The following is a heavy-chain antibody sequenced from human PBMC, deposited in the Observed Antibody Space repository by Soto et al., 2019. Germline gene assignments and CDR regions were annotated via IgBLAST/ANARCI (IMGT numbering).Heavy chain of an antibody. D-gene: IGHD6-13*01. Sequence: PSETLSLTCTVSGGSISSYYWSWIRQPPGKGLEWIGYIYYSGSTNYNPSLKSRVTISVDTSKNQFSLKLSSVTAADTAVYYCARVPAAVTYYYYYYGMDVWGQGTTVNVSS. CDR2: IYYSGST. CDR1: GGSISSYY. CDR3: ARVPAAVTYYYYYYGMDV. J-gene: IGHJ6*02. V-gene: IGHV4-59*01.